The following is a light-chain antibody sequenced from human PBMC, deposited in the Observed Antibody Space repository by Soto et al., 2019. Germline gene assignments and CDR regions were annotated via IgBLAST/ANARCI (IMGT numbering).Light chain of an antibody. CDR2: LNSDGSH. CDR1: SGHSNYA. CDR3: QTWGSGIVV. J-gene: IGLJ2*01. Sequence: QLVLTQSPSASASLGASVKLTCTLSSGHSNYAIAWHQQQSEKGPRYLMKLNSDGSHSKGDGIPDRFSGSSSGAERYLTTSSLQSEDEADYYCQTWGSGIVVFGGGTKLTV. V-gene: IGLV4-69*01.